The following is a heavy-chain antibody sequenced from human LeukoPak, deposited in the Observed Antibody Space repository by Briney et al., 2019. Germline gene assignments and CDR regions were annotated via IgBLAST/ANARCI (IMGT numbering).Heavy chain of an antibody. D-gene: IGHD3-10*01. CDR1: GGSISVSSYY. CDR2: IYYSGST. V-gene: IGHV4-39*07. CDR3: ARESPFGEYAFDI. Sequence: SETLSLTCTVSGGSISVSSYYWGWVRQPPGKGLDWVASIYYSGSTYYNPSLKSRVTISVDTSKNQFSLKLSSVTAADTAVYYCARESPFGEYAFDIWGQGTMVTVSS. J-gene: IGHJ3*02.